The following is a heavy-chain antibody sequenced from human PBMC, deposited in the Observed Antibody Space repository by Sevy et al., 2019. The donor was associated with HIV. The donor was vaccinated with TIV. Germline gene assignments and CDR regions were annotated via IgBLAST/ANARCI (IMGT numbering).Heavy chain of an antibody. CDR3: ATSANLDTSWFDP. Sequence: ASVKVSCKTSGSTFSDDYIHWVRQAPGERLVWMGWINSAGTNYAETFQGRVTMTRDASITTAYMELNSLRSDDTATYYCATSANLDTSWFDPWGQGVVVTVSS. D-gene: IGHD1-1*01. V-gene: IGHV1-2*02. CDR2: INSAGT. J-gene: IGHJ5*02. CDR1: GSTFSDDY.